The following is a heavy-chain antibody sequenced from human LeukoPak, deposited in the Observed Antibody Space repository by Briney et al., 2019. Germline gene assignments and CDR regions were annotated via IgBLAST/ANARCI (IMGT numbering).Heavy chain of an antibody. CDR2: IYRGGNT. D-gene: IGHD4-23*01. CDR3: ARNGGNSGFDY. Sequence: GGSLRLSCAASGFTVSTDFMSWVRQAPGKGREWVSVIYRGGNTYYVDSVKGRFTISRDNSKNMVYLQMNSLRVEDTAVYYCARNGGNSGFDYWGQGTLVAVSS. J-gene: IGHJ4*02. CDR1: GFTVSTDF. V-gene: IGHV3-53*01.